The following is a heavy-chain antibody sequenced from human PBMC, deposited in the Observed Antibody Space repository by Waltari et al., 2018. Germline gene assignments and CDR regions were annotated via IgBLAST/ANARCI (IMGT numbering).Heavy chain of an antibody. CDR1: GGTFSSYA. V-gene: IGHV1-69*01. D-gene: IGHD2-15*01. CDR3: ARRGGYSPYYYYYYGMDV. J-gene: IGHJ6*02. CDR2: IIPIFGTA. Sequence: QVQLVQSGAEVKKPGSSVTVSCKASGGTFSSYAISWVRQAPGHGLEWMGGIIPIFGTANYAQKFQGRVTITADESTSTAYMQLSSLRSEDTAVYYCARRGGYSPYYYYYYGMDVWGQGTTVTVSS.